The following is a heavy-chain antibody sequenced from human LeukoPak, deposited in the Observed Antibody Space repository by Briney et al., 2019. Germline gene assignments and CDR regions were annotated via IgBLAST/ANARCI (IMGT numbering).Heavy chain of an antibody. Sequence: PGGSLRLSCAASGFTFSSYAMHWVRQAPGKGLEWVAFIRYDGSNKYYADSVKGRFTISRDNSKNTLYLQMNSLRAEDTAVYYCAKDQILTGYYPTNFDYWGQGTLVTVSS. V-gene: IGHV3-30*02. CDR3: AKDQILTGYYPTNFDY. CDR2: IRYDGSNK. J-gene: IGHJ4*02. D-gene: IGHD3-9*01. CDR1: GFTFSSYA.